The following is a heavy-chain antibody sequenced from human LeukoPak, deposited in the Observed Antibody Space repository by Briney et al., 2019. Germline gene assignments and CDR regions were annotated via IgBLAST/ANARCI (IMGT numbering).Heavy chain of an antibody. V-gene: IGHV3-23*01. CDR1: GFTLSSYA. D-gene: IGHD3-10*01. J-gene: IGHJ4*02. Sequence: GGPLRLSCAASGFTLSSYAMSWVRQAPGKGLEWVSAISGSGGSTYYADSVKGRFTISRDNSKNTLYLQMNSLRAEDTAVYYCAKDAVRSYGFDYWGQGTLVTVSS. CDR2: ISGSGGST. CDR3: AKDAVRSYGFDY.